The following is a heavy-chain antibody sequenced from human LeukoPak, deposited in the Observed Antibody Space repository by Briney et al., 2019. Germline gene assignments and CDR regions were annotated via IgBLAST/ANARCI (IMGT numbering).Heavy chain of an antibody. CDR3: ARDVRLPRRALDI. V-gene: IGHV4-4*02. CDR2: IYHSGST. D-gene: IGHD5-18*01. J-gene: IGHJ3*02. CDR1: GGSISSSNW. Sequence: SGTLSLTCAVSGGSISSSNWWNWVRQPPGKGLEWIGEIYHSGSTNYNPSLKSRVTISVDKSKNQFSLKPSSVTAADTAVYYCARDVRLPRRALDIWGQGTMVTVSS.